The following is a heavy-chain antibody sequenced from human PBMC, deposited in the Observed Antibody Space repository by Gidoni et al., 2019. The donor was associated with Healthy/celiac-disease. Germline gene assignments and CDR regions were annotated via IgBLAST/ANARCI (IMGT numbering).Heavy chain of an antibody. Sequence: QVQLVQSGAEVKKPGSPVTVSCTASGGTFSSYAISWVRQAPGQGLEWMGRIIPILGIANYAQKFQGRVTITADKSTSTAYMELSSLRSEDTAVYYCAREAAMVTDYFDYWGQGTLVTVSS. V-gene: IGHV1-69*04. D-gene: IGHD5-18*01. CDR2: IIPILGIA. CDR3: AREAAMVTDYFDY. J-gene: IGHJ4*02. CDR1: GGTFSSYA.